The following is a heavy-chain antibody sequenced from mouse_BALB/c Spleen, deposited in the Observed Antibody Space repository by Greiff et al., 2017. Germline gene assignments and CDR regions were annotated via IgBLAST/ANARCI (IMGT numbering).Heavy chain of an antibody. Sequence: EVKLVESGGGLVKPGGSLKLSCAASGFTFSSYAMSWVRQTPEKRLEWVASISSGGSTYYPDSVKGRFTISRDNARNILYLQMSSLRSEDTAMYYCARGFYDYDVCFAYWGQGTLVTVSA. V-gene: IGHV5-6-5*01. J-gene: IGHJ3*01. CDR1: GFTFSSYA. CDR2: ISSGGST. CDR3: ARGFYDYDVCFAY. D-gene: IGHD2-4*01.